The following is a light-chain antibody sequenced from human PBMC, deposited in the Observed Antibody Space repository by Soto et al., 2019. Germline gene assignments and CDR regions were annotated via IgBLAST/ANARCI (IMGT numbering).Light chain of an antibody. CDR2: SAS. V-gene: IGKV1-39*01. J-gene: IGKJ4*01. CDR1: QSISSY. Sequence: DIQMTQSPSSLSASVGDRVTITCRASQSISSYVSWFQQKAGEAPWLLMYSASSLPSGVPSRFIGSGSGTDFTLTISSLQPEDFATYYCQQNYSPPLSFGGGTKVEI. CDR3: QQNYSPPLS.